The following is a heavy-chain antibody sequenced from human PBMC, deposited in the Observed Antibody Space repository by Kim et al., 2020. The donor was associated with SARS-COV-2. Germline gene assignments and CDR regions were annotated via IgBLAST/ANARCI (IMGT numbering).Heavy chain of an antibody. Sequence: GGSLRLSCAASGFTFSSYSMNWVRQAPGKGLEWVSYISSSSTIYYADSVKGRFTISRDNAKNSLYLQMNSLRDEDTAVYYCARDLYSSTSYYPYYYGMDV. CDR3: ARDLYSSTSYYPYYYGMDV. J-gene: IGHJ6*01. D-gene: IGHD2-2*01. CDR1: GFTFSSYS. CDR2: ISSSSTI. V-gene: IGHV3-48*02.